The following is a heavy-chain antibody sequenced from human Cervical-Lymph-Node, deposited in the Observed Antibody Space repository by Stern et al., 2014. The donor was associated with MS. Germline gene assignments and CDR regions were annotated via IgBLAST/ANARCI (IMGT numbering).Heavy chain of an antibody. CDR1: GFTFDDYT. D-gene: IGHD3-22*01. V-gene: IGHV3-43*01. CDR2: ISWDGGST. J-gene: IGHJ4*02. Sequence: EVQLADSGGVVVQPGGSLRLSCAASGFTFDDYTMHWVRQAPGKGLDWVSLISWDGGSTYYADSVKGRFTISRDNSKNSLYLQMNSLRTEDTALYYCAKPITMIVVAESSYFDYWGQGTLVTVSS. CDR3: AKPITMIVVAESSYFDY.